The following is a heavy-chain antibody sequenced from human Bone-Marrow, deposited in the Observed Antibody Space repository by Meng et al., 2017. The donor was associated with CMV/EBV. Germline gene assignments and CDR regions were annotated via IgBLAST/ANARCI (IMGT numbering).Heavy chain of an antibody. J-gene: IGHJ4*01. CDR2: ISWNSGSI. Sequence: GGSLRLSCAASGFTFDDYAMHWVRQAPGKGLEWVSGISWNSGSIGYADSVKGRFTISRDNAKNTLYLRLDSLAAEDTALYYCTTLQSLDYWGHGTLVTVSS. CDR3: TTLQSLDY. V-gene: IGHV3-9*01. D-gene: IGHD3-16*02. CDR1: GFTFDDYA.